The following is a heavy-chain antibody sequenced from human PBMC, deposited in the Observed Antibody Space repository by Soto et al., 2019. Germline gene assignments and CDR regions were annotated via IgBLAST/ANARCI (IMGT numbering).Heavy chain of an antibody. D-gene: IGHD3-10*01. J-gene: IGHJ6*02. CDR3: AKGRHGSGSYYNSYYGMDV. CDR1: GFTFSSYA. CDR2: ISGSGGST. Sequence: GGSLRLFCAASGFTFSSYAMSWVRQAPGKGLEWVSAISGSGGSTYYADSVKGRCTISRDNSKNTLYLQMNSLRAEDTAVYYCAKGRHGSGSYYNSYYGMDVWGQGTTVTVSS. V-gene: IGHV3-23*01.